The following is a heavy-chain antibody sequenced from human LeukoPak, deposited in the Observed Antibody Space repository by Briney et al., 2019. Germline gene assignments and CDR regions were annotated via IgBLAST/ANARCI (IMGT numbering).Heavy chain of an antibody. CDR2: IYYVGSI. J-gene: IGHJ4*02. CDR3: ARDLVYSSSWNPSHFSS. V-gene: IGHV4-39*07. Sequence: SETLSLTCIVSGGSFSSTNYYWGWIRQPPGKGLEWIGNIYYVGSIYYNPSLKSRVTISADTSKNQVSLKLNFVTAADTAVYYCARDLVYSSSWNPSHFSSWGQGTLVTVSS. CDR1: GGSFSSTNYY. D-gene: IGHD6-13*01.